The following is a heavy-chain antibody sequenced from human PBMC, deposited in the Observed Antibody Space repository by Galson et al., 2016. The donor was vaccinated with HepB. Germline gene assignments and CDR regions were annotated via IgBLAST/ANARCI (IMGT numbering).Heavy chain of an antibody. CDR1: GDSVYNNAAA. D-gene: IGHD3-10*01. V-gene: IGHV6-1*01. J-gene: IGHJ6*02. CDR3: ARAVMLGRGMDV. CDR2: TFYRSTWEN. Sequence: ISGDSVYNNAAAWVWIRQSPSRGLEWLGRTFYRSTWENHYAGSVKNRITISPDTSRNQFSLHLNSVTPEDTAVYYCARAVMLGRGMDVWGQGTTVTVSS.